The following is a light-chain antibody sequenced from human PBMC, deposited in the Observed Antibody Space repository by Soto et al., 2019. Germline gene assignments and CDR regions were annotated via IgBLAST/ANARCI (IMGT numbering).Light chain of an antibody. J-gene: IGKJ5*01. Sequence: EIVLTQSPATLSLSPGERATLSCSASQRVSSDLAWYQQKPGQAPRLLIYDASNRATGIPARFSGRGSRTTFTLTISRLEPEYVAVYYCKQRSNWRTFGQMTRLEIK. V-gene: IGKV3-11*01. CDR3: KQRSNWRT. CDR1: QRVSSD. CDR2: DAS.